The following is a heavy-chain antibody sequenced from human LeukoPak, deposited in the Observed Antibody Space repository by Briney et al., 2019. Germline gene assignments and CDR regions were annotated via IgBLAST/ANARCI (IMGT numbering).Heavy chain of an antibody. CDR1: GGSFSGYY. CDR3: AIFPVGIAAAGTLY. V-gene: IGHV4-34*01. D-gene: IGHD6-13*01. Sequence: PSETLSLTCAAYGGSFSGYYWSWVRQPPGKGLEWIGEINHSGSTNYNPSLKSRVTISVDTSQNQFSLKLSSVTAADTAVYYCAIFPVGIAAAGTLYWGQGTLVTVSS. J-gene: IGHJ4*02. CDR2: INHSGST.